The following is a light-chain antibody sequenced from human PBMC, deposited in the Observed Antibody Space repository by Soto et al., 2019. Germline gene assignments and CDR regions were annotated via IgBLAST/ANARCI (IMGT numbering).Light chain of an antibody. CDR2: GAS. V-gene: IGKV3-20*01. Sequence: EIVLTQSPGSLSLSPGERATLSCRASQSVSSSYLAWYQQKPGQAPRLLIYGASSRATGIPDRFSGSGSGTGFTLTITDLQPEDSATYFCQQGYSTLFTFGGGTKVDIK. CDR3: QQGYSTLFT. CDR1: QSVSSSY. J-gene: IGKJ4*01.